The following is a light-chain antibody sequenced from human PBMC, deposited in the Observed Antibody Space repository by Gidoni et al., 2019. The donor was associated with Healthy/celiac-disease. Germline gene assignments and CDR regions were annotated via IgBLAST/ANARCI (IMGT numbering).Light chain of an antibody. CDR1: QTVSSN. J-gene: IGKJ1*01. V-gene: IGKV3-15*01. CDR3: QQYNDWPQT. CDR2: GAS. Sequence: EIVMTQSPATLSVSPGKRATLSCRASQTVSSNFAWYQQKPGQAPRLLIYGASTRATGLPARFSGSGSGTEFTLTISSLQSEDFAVYYCQQYNDWPQTFGQGTKVEIK.